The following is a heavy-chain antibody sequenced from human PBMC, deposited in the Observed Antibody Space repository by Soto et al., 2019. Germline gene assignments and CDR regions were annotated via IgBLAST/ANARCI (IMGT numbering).Heavy chain of an antibody. CDR3: ARSVGAALSDY. CDR1: GYTFTSYA. Sequence: QVQLVQSGAEVKKPGASVKVSCKASGYTFTSYAMNWVRQAPGQRLEWMGWINAGNGNTKYSQKFQGRVTITRDTSAGTAYMELSSLRSEDTAVYYCARSVGAALSDYWGQGTLVTVSS. J-gene: IGHJ4*02. CDR2: INAGNGNT. V-gene: IGHV1-3*01. D-gene: IGHD1-26*01.